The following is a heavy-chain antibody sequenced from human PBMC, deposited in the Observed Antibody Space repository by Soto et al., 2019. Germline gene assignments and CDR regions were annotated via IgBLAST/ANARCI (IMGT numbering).Heavy chain of an antibody. CDR3: AFSYCGYLFDLFYS. Sequence: SSETLSLTCTVSGGSISSYYWSWIRQPPGKGLEWIGYIYYSGSTNYNPSLKSRVTISVDTSKNQFSLKLSSVTAADTAVYYCAFSYCGYLFDLFYSSGRGYLVTVS. V-gene: IGHV4-59*01. CDR1: GGSISSYY. CDR2: IYYSGST. D-gene: IGHD6-25*01. J-gene: IGHJ5*01.